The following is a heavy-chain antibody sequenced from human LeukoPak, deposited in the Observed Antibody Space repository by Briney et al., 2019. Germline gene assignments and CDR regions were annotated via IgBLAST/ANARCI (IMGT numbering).Heavy chain of an antibody. CDR1: GGSISSSSYY. J-gene: IGHJ4*02. Sequence: SETLSLTCTVSGGSISSSSYYWGWIRQPPGKGLEWIGSIYYSGSTYYNPSLKSRVTISVDTSKNQFSLKLSSVTAADTAVYYCARRAYELDDLADYWGQGTLVTVSS. CDR2: IYYSGST. D-gene: IGHD1-1*01. CDR3: ARRAYELDDLADY. V-gene: IGHV4-39*01.